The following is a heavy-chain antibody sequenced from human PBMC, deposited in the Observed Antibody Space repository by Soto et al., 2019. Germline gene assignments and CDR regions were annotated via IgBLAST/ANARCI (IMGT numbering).Heavy chain of an antibody. CDR2: MNPNIVNT. J-gene: IGHJ4*02. Sequence: ASVKVSCKASGYTFTSYDINWVRQATGQGLEWLGWMNPNIVNTGYAQKFQGRVTMTRNTSISTAYMELSSLRSEDTAVYYCARGAGYSSAWIGYWGQGTLVTVSS. V-gene: IGHV1-8*01. CDR3: ARGAGYSSAWIGY. D-gene: IGHD6-19*01. CDR1: GYTFTSYD.